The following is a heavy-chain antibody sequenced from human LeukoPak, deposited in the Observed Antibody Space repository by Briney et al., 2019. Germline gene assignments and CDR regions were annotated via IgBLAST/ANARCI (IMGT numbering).Heavy chain of an antibody. CDR3: ASHGRGKYSVGAGDGPNYYYGMDV. J-gene: IGHJ6*02. CDR1: GGSISSSNW. V-gene: IGHV4-4*02. CDR2: IYHSGST. Sequence: SETLSLTCAVSGGSISSSNWWSWVRQPPGKGLEWIGEIYHSGSTNYNPSLKSRVTISVDKSKNQFSLKLSSVTAADTAVYYCASHGRGKYSVGAGDGPNYYYGMDVWGQGTTVTVSS. D-gene: IGHD1-26*01.